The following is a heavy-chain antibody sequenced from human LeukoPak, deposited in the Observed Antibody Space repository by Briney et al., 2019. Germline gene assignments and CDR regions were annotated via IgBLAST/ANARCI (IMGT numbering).Heavy chain of an antibody. D-gene: IGHD6-19*01. V-gene: IGHV4-34*01. CDR2: INHSGST. CDR1: GGSFSGYY. CDR3: ARAGSGPPRDYYMDV. Sequence: SETLSLTCAVYGGSFSGYYWSWIRQPPGKGLEWIGEINHSGSTNSNPSLKSRVTVSVDTSKNLFSLKLSSVTAADTAVYYCARAGSGPPRDYYMDVWGKGTTVTISS. J-gene: IGHJ6*03.